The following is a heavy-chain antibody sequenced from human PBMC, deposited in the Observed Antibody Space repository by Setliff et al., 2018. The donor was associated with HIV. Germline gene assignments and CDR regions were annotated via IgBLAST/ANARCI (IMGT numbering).Heavy chain of an antibody. J-gene: IGHJ4*02. CDR2: ISPDATIA. CDR3: ATDYNRGAFWHL. V-gene: IGHV3-74*01. D-gene: IGHD3-10*01. Sequence: GGSLRLSCTASGFAFSDNWIHWVHQVPGKGLVWVSHISPDATIAGSGDSVKGRFTMSRDNAKNTAYLHMYRLTVDDTGVYYCATDYNRGAFWHLWGQGTQVTVSS. CDR1: GFAFSDNW.